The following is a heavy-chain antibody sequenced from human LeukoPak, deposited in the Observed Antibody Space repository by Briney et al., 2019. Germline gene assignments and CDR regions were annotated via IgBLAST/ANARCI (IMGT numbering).Heavy chain of an antibody. CDR3: ARHDTLGIAVAGSIDY. V-gene: IGHV4-59*08. J-gene: IGHJ4*02. Sequence: PSETLPLTCTVSGGSISSYYWSWIRQPPGKGLEWIGYIYYSGSTNYNPSLKSRVTISVDTSKNQFSLKLSSVTAADTAVYYCARHDTLGIAVAGSIDYWGQGTLVTVSS. D-gene: IGHD6-19*01. CDR2: IYYSGST. CDR1: GGSISSYY.